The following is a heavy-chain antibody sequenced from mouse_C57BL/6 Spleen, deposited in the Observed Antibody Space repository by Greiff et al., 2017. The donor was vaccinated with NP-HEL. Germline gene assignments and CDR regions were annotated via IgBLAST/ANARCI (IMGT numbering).Heavy chain of an antibody. J-gene: IGHJ3*01. CDR3: TTPIYYGNPSWFAY. CDR2: IDPENGDT. CDR1: GFNIKDDY. D-gene: IGHD2-1*01. Sequence: EVQLVESGAELVRPGASVKLSCTASGFNIKDDYMHWVKQRPEQGLEWIGWIDPENGDTEYASKFQGKATITADTSSNTAYLQLSSLTSEDTAVYYCTTPIYYGNPSWFAYWGQGTLVTVSA. V-gene: IGHV14-4*01.